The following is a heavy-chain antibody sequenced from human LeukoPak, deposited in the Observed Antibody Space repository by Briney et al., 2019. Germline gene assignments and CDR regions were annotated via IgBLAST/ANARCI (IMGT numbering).Heavy chain of an antibody. CDR2: INEGGNEK. CDR1: GFTFRNYW. Sequence: GGSLRLSCAASGFTFRNYWMSWVRQVPGKGLEWVVNINEGGNEKDYVDSVKGRFTASRDNAQNSLYLQMNSLRVEDTAVYYCARHPNSNWDYWGQGTLVTVSS. CDR3: ARHPNSNWDY. D-gene: IGHD6-13*01. V-gene: IGHV3-7*03. J-gene: IGHJ4*02.